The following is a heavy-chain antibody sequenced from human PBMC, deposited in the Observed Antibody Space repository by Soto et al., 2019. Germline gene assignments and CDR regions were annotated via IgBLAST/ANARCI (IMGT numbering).Heavy chain of an antibody. CDR1: NGSFMGYY. V-gene: IGHV4-34*01. CDR2: INHFGSP. J-gene: IGHJ4*02. D-gene: IGHD3-3*01. CDR3: ASLNGGRFLDKGDY. Sequence: QVQLHQWGAGLLKPSETLSLTCGVYNGSFMGYYWTWVRQPPGKGLEWIGEINHFGSPNYNPSFKSRVAISIDTSKHQFSLSLRSLTAADTAVYYCASLNGGRFLDKGDYWGQGILVTVSS.